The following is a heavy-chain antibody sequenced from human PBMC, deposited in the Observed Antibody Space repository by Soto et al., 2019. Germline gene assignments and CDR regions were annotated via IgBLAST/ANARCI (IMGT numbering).Heavy chain of an antibody. CDR1: GGTFSSYA. CDR3: ARSQGSSTSLEIYYYYYYGMDV. V-gene: IGHV1-69*01. Sequence: QVQLVQSGAEVKKPGSSVKVSCKASGGTFSSYAISWVRQAPGQGLEWMGGSIPISDTTNYAQKFQGRVTITADESTSTAYRELSSLRSEETAVYYCARSQGSSTSLEIYYYYYYGMDVWGQGTTVTVSS. J-gene: IGHJ6*02. D-gene: IGHD2-2*01. CDR2: SIPISDTT.